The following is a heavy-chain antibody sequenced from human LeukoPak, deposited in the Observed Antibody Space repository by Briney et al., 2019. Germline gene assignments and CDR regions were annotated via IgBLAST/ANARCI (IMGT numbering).Heavy chain of an antibody. CDR1: GYSFTSYW. CDR3: ARLHYYGSGSQGMDV. D-gene: IGHD3-10*01. J-gene: IGHJ6*02. CDR2: INPPDSDT. V-gene: IGHV5-51*01. Sequence: GESLKISCKGSGYSFTSYWIAWVRQMPGKGLEWMGFINPPDSDTRYSPSFQGRVTISADKSISTVYLQWSSLKASDTAMYYCARLHYYGSGSQGMDVWGQGTTVTVSS.